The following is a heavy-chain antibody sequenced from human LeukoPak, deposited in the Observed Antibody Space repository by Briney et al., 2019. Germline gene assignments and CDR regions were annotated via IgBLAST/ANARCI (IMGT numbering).Heavy chain of an antibody. CDR2: VYYKGDT. CDR3: ARHVTVTYDAFDL. V-gene: IGHV4-59*08. CDR1: GGSTTGYF. J-gene: IGHJ3*01. D-gene: IGHD4-11*01. Sequence: SETLSLTCTVSGGSTTGYFWTWIRQPPGKGPEWIGYVYYKGDTSYSPSLDSRVSISVDTSKKQFSLKLNSVTAADTAMYYCARHVTVTYDAFDLWGQGTMVTVSS.